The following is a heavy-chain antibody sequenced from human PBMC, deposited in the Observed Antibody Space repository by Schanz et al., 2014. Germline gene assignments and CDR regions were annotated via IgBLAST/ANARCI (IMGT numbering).Heavy chain of an antibody. D-gene: IGHD6-19*01. V-gene: IGHV1-2*06. CDR1: RYPFTAYY. CDR2: INPNSGDT. J-gene: IGHJ4*02. CDR3: ARGLVRYFDS. Sequence: QVHLVQSGSEVKKPGASVKVSCKASRYPFTAYYMHWVRQAPGQGLEWMGRINPNSGDTNYAQKFQGRVTMTRDTSFSTAYMDLNRLTSDDTAVYYCARGLVRYFDSWGQGTLVTVSS.